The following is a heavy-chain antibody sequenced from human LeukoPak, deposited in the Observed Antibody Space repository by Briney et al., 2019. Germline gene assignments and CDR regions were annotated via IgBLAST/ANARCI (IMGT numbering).Heavy chain of an antibody. J-gene: IGHJ4*02. Sequence: SETLSLTCTVSGVSITTYAWSWIRQSAGKGLEWIGVISHSGTTNYNPSLKSRLTMSVDSSKNQYSLMLISVTAADTATYYCARGVGSWGQGILVTVSS. CDR3: ARGVGS. CDR1: GVSITTYA. CDR2: ISHSGTT. V-gene: IGHV4-4*09.